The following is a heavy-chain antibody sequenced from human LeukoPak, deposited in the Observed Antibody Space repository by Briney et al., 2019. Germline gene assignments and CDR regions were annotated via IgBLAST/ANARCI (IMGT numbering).Heavy chain of an antibody. CDR2: IKPDGSEK. J-gene: IGHJ5*02. D-gene: IGHD2-2*01. CDR1: GFTFSSYW. V-gene: IGHV3-7*01. Sequence: QSGGSLRLSCAASGFTFSSYWMSWVRQAPGKGLEWVANIKPDGSEKYYVDSVKGRFTISRDNAKNSLYLQMNSLRAEDAAVYYCAREGCSSTSCYRWFDPWGQGTLVTVSS. CDR3: AREGCSSTSCYRWFDP.